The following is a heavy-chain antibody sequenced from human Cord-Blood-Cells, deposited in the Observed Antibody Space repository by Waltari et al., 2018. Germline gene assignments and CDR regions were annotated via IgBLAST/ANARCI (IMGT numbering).Heavy chain of an antibody. CDR2: INHSGST. J-gene: IGHJ5*02. D-gene: IGHD3-22*01. V-gene: IGHV4-34*01. Sequence: QVQLQQWGAGLLKPSETLSLTCAGSGGSFSGYYWSWIRQPPGKGLEWIGEINHSGSTNYNPSLKSRVTISVDTSKNQFSLKLSSVTAADTAVYYCARGLPYYYDSSGSRWFDPWGQGTLVTVSS. CDR3: ARGLPYYYDSSGSRWFDP. CDR1: GGSFSGYY.